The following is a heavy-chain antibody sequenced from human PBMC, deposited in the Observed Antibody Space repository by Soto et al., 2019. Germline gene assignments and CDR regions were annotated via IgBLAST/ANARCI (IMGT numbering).Heavy chain of an antibody. CDR1: GASITSGGPY. CDR3: VRGRRHDKSGFHFTDS. Sequence: PSETLSLTCTVSGASITSGGPYWSWIRQHPGKGLEWIGYINYSGSTYYNPSLKSRVSISVDTSKDQFSLKLTSVTAAYTAVYCCVRGRRHDKSGFHFTDSRSQGTHVTDSS. V-gene: IGHV4-31*03. D-gene: IGHD3-22*01. CDR2: INYSGST. J-gene: IGHJ4*02.